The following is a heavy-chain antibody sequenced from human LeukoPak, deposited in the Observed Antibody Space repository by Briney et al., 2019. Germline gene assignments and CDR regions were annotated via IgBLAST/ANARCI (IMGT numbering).Heavy chain of an antibody. D-gene: IGHD4-11*01. CDR1: GGTFSSYA. Sequence: SVKVSCKASGGTFSSYAISWVRQAPGQGLEWMGGIIPIFGTANYAQKFQGRVTITTDESTSTAYMELSSLRSEDTAVYYCAREGVGATITTNWFDPWGQGTLVTVSS. J-gene: IGHJ5*02. CDR3: AREGVGATITTNWFDP. CDR2: IIPIFGTA. V-gene: IGHV1-69*05.